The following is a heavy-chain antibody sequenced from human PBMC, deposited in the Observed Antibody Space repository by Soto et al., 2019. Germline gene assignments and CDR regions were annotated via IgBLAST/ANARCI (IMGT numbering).Heavy chain of an antibody. Sequence: ASVKVSCKASGYTFTSYGISWVRQAPGQGLEWMGWISAYNGKTNYAQKLQGRVTMTTDTSTSTAYMELRSLRSDDTAVYYCARAKGIAAAGKGDYWGQGTLVTVSS. CDR2: ISAYNGKT. CDR1: GYTFTSYG. CDR3: ARAKGIAAAGKGDY. J-gene: IGHJ4*02. V-gene: IGHV1-18*01. D-gene: IGHD6-13*01.